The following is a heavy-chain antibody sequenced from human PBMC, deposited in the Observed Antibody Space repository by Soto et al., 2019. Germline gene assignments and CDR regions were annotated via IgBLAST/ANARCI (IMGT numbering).Heavy chain of an antibody. CDR2: INHSGST. CDR3: ARLGATYYDFWSGYYPFDY. J-gene: IGHJ4*02. D-gene: IGHD3-3*01. Sequence: SETLSLTCAVYVGSFSGYYWSWIRQPPGKGLEWIGEINHSGSTNYNPSLKSRVTTSVDTSKNQFSLKLSSVTAADTAVYYCARLGATYYDFWSGYYPFDYWGQGILVTVSS. V-gene: IGHV4-34*01. CDR1: VGSFSGYY.